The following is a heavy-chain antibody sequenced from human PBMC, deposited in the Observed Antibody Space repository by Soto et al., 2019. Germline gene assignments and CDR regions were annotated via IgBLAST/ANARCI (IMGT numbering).Heavy chain of an antibody. J-gene: IGHJ6*02. CDR1: GGSIITYY. Sequence: SETLSLTCIVSGGSIITYYWNWSRQPPGGGLEWIAYIHYSGVTNYSPSLRGRVSISIDRSNNEFSLKLSSVTAADTAVYYCARDRAEGSSSTPAGGMDVWGPGTTVTVSS. CDR3: ARDRAEGSSSTPAGGMDV. V-gene: IGHV4-59*01. CDR2: IHYSGVT. D-gene: IGHD6-6*01.